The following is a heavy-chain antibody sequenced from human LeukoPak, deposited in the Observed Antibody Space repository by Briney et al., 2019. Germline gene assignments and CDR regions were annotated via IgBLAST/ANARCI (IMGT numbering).Heavy chain of an antibody. J-gene: IGHJ4*02. Sequence: GGSLRLSCAASGFTFSSYNMNWVRQAPGKGLEWVSSISSSSSYRYYADSLKGRFTISRDNAKNSLYLQMNSLRAEDTAVYYCARRIQGMAPYYFDYWGQGTLVTVSS. CDR3: ARRIQGMAPYYFDY. CDR2: ISSSSSYR. V-gene: IGHV3-21*01. D-gene: IGHD5-24*01. CDR1: GFTFSSYN.